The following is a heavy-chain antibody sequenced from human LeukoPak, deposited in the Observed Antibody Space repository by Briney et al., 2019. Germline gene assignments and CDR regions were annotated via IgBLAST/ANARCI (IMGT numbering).Heavy chain of an antibody. V-gene: IGHV1-46*01. Sequence: ASVKVSCKASGYTFTSYYLHWVRQAPGQGLEWMGIINPSGGSTTYAQKFQGRVTITADESTSTAYMELSSLRSEDTAVYYCARAPLRNAPFYYYYMDVWGKGTTVTVSS. CDR2: INPSGGST. D-gene: IGHD1-1*01. J-gene: IGHJ6*03. CDR3: ARAPLRNAPFYYYYMDV. CDR1: GYTFTSYY.